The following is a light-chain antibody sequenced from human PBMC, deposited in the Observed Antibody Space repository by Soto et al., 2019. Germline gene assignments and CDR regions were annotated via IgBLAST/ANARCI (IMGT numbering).Light chain of an antibody. CDR2: DAS. V-gene: IGKV1-5*01. Sequence: DIQMTDSPSTLSSTSGDRVTLTFRARQSISAWLAWYQQNPGKAPKPLIYDASNLESGVPSRFSGSGSGTEFTLNISTLQPDDFATYYCQQYENYWTFGQGTKVDIK. CDR3: QQYENYWT. J-gene: IGKJ1*01. CDR1: QSISAW.